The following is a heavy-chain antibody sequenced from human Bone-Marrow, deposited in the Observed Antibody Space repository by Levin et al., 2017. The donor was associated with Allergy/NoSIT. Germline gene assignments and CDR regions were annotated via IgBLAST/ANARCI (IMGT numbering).Heavy chain of an antibody. CDR2: ISSSSSYI. Sequence: GGSLRLSCAASGFTFSSYSMNWVRQAPGKGLEWVSSISSSSSYIYYADSVKGRFTISRDNAKNSLYLQMNSLRAEDTAVYYCAVPFIYCSSTSCYTGRDYYYYYGMDVWGQGTTVTVSS. J-gene: IGHJ6*02. CDR3: AVPFIYCSSTSCYTGRDYYYYYGMDV. D-gene: IGHD2-2*02. CDR1: GFTFSSYS. V-gene: IGHV3-21*01.